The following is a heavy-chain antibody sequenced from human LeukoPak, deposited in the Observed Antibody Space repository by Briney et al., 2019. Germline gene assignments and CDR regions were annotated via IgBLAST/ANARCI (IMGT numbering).Heavy chain of an antibody. J-gene: IGHJ3*02. D-gene: IGHD4-17*01. Sequence: PGESLKISCKGSGYSFTSYWIGWVRQMPGKGLEWMGIIYPGDSDTRYSPSFQGQVTISADKSISTAYLQWSSLKASDTAMYYCARALYGDYVLNKDNKHAFDIWGQGTMVTVSS. CDR2: IYPGDSDT. V-gene: IGHV5-51*01. CDR3: ARALYGDYVLNKDNKHAFDI. CDR1: GYSFTSYW.